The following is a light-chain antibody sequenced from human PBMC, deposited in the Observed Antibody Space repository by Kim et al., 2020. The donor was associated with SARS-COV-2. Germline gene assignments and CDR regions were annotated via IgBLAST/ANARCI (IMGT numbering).Light chain of an antibody. CDR3: QQYGSSPLT. Sequence: WSAGERVTLSCRTRQRVISRYLAWYQGKPGQAPRLLIYAASTRATGIPDRFRGGGSGTDFTLTITRLEPEDFGVYYCQQYGSSPLTFGGGTKLEI. CDR2: AAS. J-gene: IGKJ4*01. V-gene: IGKV3-20*01. CDR1: QRVISRY.